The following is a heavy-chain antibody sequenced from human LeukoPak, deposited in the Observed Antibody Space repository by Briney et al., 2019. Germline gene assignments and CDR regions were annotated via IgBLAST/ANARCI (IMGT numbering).Heavy chain of an antibody. Sequence: TGGSLRLSCAASGFTFSSYAMSWVRQAPGKGLEWVSAISGSGGSTYYADSVKGRFTISRDNPKNTLYLQMNSLRAEDTAVYYCAKGIGSRENYFDYWGQGTLVTVSS. J-gene: IGHJ4*02. D-gene: IGHD6-13*01. CDR2: ISGSGGST. CDR1: GFTFSSYA. CDR3: AKGIGSRENYFDY. V-gene: IGHV3-23*01.